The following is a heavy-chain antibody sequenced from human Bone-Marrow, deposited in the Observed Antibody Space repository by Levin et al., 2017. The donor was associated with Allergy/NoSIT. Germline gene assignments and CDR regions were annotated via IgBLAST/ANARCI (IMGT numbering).Heavy chain of an antibody. V-gene: IGHV4-59*01. J-gene: IGHJ4*02. CDR2: IYYSGST. D-gene: IGHD6-19*01. CDR1: GGSISSYY. Sequence: PSETLSLTCTVSGGSISSYYWSWIRQPPGKGLEWIGYIYYSGSTNYNPSLKSRVTISVDTSKNQFSLKLSSVTAADTAVYYCARGGIAVAGTRVEPRRFDYWGQGTLVTVSS. CDR3: ARGGIAVAGTRVEPRRFDY.